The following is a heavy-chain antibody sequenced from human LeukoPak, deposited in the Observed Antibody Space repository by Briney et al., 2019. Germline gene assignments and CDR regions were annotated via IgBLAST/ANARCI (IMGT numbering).Heavy chain of an antibody. D-gene: IGHD1-26*01. CDR1: GFSFDDYA. Sequence: GGSLRLSCVVSGFSFDDYAMHWVRQGPGKALEWVSVISWDGNKVAYADSVKGRFTIPRDNAKNSLYLQMTSLRPEDTAFYYCAKDRPVATTLHHFDHWGLGTLVTVSS. V-gene: IGHV3-9*01. CDR3: AKDRPVATTLHHFDH. J-gene: IGHJ4*02. CDR2: ISWDGNKV.